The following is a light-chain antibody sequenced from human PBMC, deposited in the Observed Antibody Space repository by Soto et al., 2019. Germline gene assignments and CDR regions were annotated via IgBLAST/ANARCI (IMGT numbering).Light chain of an antibody. CDR3: QQRSNWPQLT. J-gene: IGKJ4*01. CDR1: QAVTSKF. CDR2: GAS. V-gene: IGKV3-11*01. Sequence: EIVLTQSPGTLSLSPGDEATLSCKASQAVTSKFLAWYQQKPGQPPRLLILGASTRATGIADRFNGSGSGTDFTLTISSLEPEDFAVYYCQQRSNWPQLTFGGGTKVDIK.